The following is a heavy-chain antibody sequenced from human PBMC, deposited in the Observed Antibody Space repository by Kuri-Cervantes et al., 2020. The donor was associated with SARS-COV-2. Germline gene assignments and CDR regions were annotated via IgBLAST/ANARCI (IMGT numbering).Heavy chain of an antibody. CDR3: ARGITMIVVVTPFDY. CDR1: GFTFSSYS. J-gene: IGHJ4*02. CDR2: ISSSSSYI. D-gene: IGHD3-22*01. V-gene: IGHV3-21*01. Sequence: GGSLRLSCAASGFTFSSYSMNWVRQAPGKGLEWVSSISSSSSYIYYADSVKGRFTISRDNAKNSLYLQMNSLRAEDTAMYYCARGITMIVVVTPFDYWGQGTLVTVSS.